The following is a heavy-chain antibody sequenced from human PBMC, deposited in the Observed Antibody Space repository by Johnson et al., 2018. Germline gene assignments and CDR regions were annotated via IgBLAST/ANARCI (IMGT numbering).Heavy chain of an antibody. CDR1: GFTFSSYA. CDR3: AKEWQFAYYYYYMDV. CDR2: ISGSGDST. D-gene: IGHD3-10*01. Sequence: VQLVESGGGVVQPGRSLRLSCAASGFTFSSYAMSWVRQAPGKGLEWVSGISGSGDSTYYADSVKGRFTISRDNSKNTLYLQMNSLRAEDTAVYYCAKEWQFAYYYYYMDVWGKGTTVTVSS. J-gene: IGHJ6*03. V-gene: IGHV3-23*04.